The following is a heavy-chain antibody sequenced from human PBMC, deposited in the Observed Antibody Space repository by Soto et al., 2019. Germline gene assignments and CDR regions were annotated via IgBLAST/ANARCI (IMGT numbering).Heavy chain of an antibody. Sequence: GASVKVSCKASGGTFSSYAISWVRQAPGQGLEWMGGIIPIFGTANYAQKFQGRVTITADESTSTAYMELSSLRSEDTAVYYCAREYSSSFRLWFDPWGQGTLVTVSS. CDR2: IIPIFGTA. CDR3: AREYSSSFRLWFDP. CDR1: GGTFSSYA. V-gene: IGHV1-69*13. J-gene: IGHJ5*02. D-gene: IGHD6-6*01.